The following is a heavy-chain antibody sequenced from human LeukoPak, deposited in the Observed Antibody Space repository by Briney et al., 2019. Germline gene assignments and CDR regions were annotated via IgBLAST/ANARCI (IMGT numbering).Heavy chain of an antibody. V-gene: IGHV1-46*01. CDR3: AREWGNKAFDY. CDR1: GYTFTSYY. CDR2: INPSGGST. Sequence: ASVNVSCKASGYTFTSYYMHWVRQAPGQGLEWMGIINPSGGSTSYAQKFQGRVTMTKDTSTSTVYMELSSLRSEDTAVYYCAREWGNKAFDYWGQGTLFNVSS. D-gene: IGHD7-27*01. J-gene: IGHJ4*02.